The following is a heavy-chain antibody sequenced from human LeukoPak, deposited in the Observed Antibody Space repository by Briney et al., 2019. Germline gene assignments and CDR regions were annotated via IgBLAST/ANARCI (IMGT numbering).Heavy chain of an antibody. CDR2: ITGTGGST. Sequence: GGSLRLSCAASGFSLSTYGVSWVRQPPGKGLEWVSGITGTGGSTSYADSVKGRFTVSRDTSKNTLYLQMNSLRAEDTAIYYCAKDHGTAVAGFYYWGQGTLVTVSS. J-gene: IGHJ4*02. CDR1: GFSLSTYG. D-gene: IGHD6-19*01. V-gene: IGHV3-23*01. CDR3: AKDHGTAVAGFYY.